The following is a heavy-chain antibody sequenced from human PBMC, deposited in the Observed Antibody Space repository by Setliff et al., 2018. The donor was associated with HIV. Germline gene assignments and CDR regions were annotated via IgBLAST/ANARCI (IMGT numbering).Heavy chain of an antibody. D-gene: IGHD5-12*01. CDR2: SSAYNGRT. Sequence: ASVKVSCKGSGYTFASYGVSWLRQAPGQWLEWMGFSSAYNGRTNYAQKFQGRVTMTTDTSTSTAYMELRSLRSDDTAVYYCARDIGDLVATILTFFDYWGQGTMVTVSS. V-gene: IGHV1-18*01. CDR3: ARDIGDLVATILTFFDY. CDR1: GYTFASYG. J-gene: IGHJ4*02.